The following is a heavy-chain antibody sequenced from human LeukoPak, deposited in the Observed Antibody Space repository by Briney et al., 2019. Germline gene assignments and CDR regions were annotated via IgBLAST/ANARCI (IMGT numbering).Heavy chain of an antibody. V-gene: IGHV5-51*01. D-gene: IGHD4-17*01. Sequence: GESLKISCKGSGYSFGSYWIGWVRHMPGKGLEWMGIIYPGDSDTRYSPSFQGQVTISADKSIKTAYLQWSSLKASDTAMYYCASSTAVTTHYFDFWGQGTLVTVSS. CDR2: IYPGDSDT. J-gene: IGHJ4*02. CDR1: GYSFGSYW. CDR3: ASSTAVTTHYFDF.